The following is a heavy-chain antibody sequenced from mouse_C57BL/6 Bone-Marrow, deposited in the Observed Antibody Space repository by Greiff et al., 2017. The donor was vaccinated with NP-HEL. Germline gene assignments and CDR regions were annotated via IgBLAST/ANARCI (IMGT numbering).Heavy chain of an antibody. CDR2: IDPEDGDT. Sequence: VQLQQSGAELVRPGASVKLSCTASGFNIKDYYMHWVKQRPEQGLEWIGRIDPEDGDTEYAPKFQGKATMTADTSSNTAYLQLSSLTSEDTAVYYCTLYGSSYNWDFDVWGTGTTVTVSS. V-gene: IGHV14-1*01. CDR3: TLYGSSYNWDFDV. J-gene: IGHJ1*03. CDR1: GFNIKDYY. D-gene: IGHD1-1*01.